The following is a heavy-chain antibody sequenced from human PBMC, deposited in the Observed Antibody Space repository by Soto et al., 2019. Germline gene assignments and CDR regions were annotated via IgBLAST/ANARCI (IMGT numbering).Heavy chain of an antibody. D-gene: IGHD1-1*01. J-gene: IGHJ4*02. CDR3: AKGLWTFDY. Sequence: PGGSLRLSCAASGFTFSSYAMSWVRQAPGKGLEWVSAISTSGGYTYFADSVKGRFTISRDNSKNTVFLQMNSLRAEDTAVYYCAKGLWTFDYWGQGTLVTSPQ. CDR1: GFTFSSYA. V-gene: IGHV3-23*01. CDR2: ISTSGGYT.